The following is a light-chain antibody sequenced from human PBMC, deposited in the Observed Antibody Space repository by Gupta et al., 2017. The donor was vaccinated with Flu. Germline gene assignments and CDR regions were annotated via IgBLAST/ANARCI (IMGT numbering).Light chain of an antibody. Sequence: GNNIGSKSVHWYQQRPGQAPVLVVYDDTDRPSGIPARFSGSNSGNTATLTIVRVEAGDEADYYCQVWDSSSDHPVVFGGGTKLAVL. CDR1: NIGSKS. V-gene: IGLV3-21*02. J-gene: IGLJ2*01. CDR3: QVWDSSSDHPVV. CDR2: DDT.